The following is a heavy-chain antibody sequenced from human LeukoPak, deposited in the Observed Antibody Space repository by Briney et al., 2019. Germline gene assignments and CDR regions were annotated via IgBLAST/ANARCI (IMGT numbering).Heavy chain of an antibody. CDR1: GGSFSGYY. CDR2: INHSGST. Sequence: PSETLSLTCAVYGGSFSGYYWSWIRQPPGKGLEWIGEINHSGSTNYNPYPKSRVTISVDTSKNQFSLKLSSVTAADTAVYYCARGHCSSTSCYDWCDPWGQGTLVTVSS. V-gene: IGHV4-34*01. CDR3: ARGHCSSTSCYDWCDP. D-gene: IGHD2-2*01. J-gene: IGHJ5*02.